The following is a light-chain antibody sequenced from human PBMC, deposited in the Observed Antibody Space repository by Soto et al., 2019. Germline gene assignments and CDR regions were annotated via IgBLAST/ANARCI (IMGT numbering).Light chain of an antibody. CDR3: QQTNSFPIT. V-gene: IGKV1D-12*01. CDR1: QGISSW. Sequence: TQMTQSPASVSASVGDRVTITCRASQGISSWLAWYQQKPGQVPRLLIYAASSLQSGVPSRFSGSGSGTDFSLTISSLQPEDFATYFCQQTNSFPITFGQGTRLEIK. J-gene: IGKJ5*01. CDR2: AAS.